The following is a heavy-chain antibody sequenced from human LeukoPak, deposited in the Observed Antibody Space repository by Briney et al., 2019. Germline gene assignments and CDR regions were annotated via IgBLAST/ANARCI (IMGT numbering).Heavy chain of an antibody. V-gene: IGHV4-59*01. J-gene: IGHJ4*02. D-gene: IGHD6-19*01. CDR2: IYYSGST. Sequence: PSETLSLPCTVSGGYTKGYYWSWMRQPPGKGLEWIGDIYYSGSTNYNPSLTSRVTISVDTSKNQFSLKLNSVTAADTAVYYCARGWDGIAVAGSCDYWGQGTLVTVSS. CDR3: ARGWDGIAVAGSCDY. CDR1: GGYTKGYY.